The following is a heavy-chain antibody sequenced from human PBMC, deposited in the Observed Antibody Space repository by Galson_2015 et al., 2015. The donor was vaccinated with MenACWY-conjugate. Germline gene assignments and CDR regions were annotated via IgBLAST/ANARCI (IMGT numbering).Heavy chain of an antibody. D-gene: IGHD1-26*01. Sequence: SLRLSCAASGFTFNSYAMCWVRQAPGKGLEWVSTISESGGTTFYADSVKGRFTISRDNSKNTLHLQMNSPRAEDTAVYYCASGGSYPRRFLNWFDPWGQGTLVTVSS. J-gene: IGHJ5*02. CDR2: ISESGGTT. V-gene: IGHV3-23*01. CDR3: ASGGSYPRRFLNWFDP. CDR1: GFTFNSYA.